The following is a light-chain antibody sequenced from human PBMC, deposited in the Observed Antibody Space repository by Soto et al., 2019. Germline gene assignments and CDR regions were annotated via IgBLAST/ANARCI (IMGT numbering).Light chain of an antibody. CDR2: DVS. V-gene: IGLV2-14*01. J-gene: IGLJ1*01. CDR3: SSYTSSSTPLYV. Sequence: QLVLTQPASVSGSPGQSITISYTGTSSDVGGYNYVSWYQQHPGKAPKLMIYDVSNRPSGVSNRFSGSKSGNTASLTISGLQAEDEADYYCSSYTSSSTPLYVFGTGTKVTVL. CDR1: SSDVGGYNY.